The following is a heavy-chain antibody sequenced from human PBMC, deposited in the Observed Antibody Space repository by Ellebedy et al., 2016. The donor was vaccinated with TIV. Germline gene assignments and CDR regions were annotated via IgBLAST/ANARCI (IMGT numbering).Heavy chain of an antibody. D-gene: IGHD5-12*01. Sequence: GESLKISCAASGFTFDAYTMHWVRQPPGKGLEWVSLISWDGGSTYYADSVKGRFTISRDNSKNSLDLQMNSLRTEDTALYYCAKDINSGYEFYFDYWGQGTLVTVSS. V-gene: IGHV3-43*01. J-gene: IGHJ4*02. CDR3: AKDINSGYEFYFDY. CDR1: GFTFDAYT. CDR2: ISWDGGST.